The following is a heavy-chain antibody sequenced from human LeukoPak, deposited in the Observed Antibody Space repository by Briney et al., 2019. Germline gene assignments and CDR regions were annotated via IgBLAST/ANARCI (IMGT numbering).Heavy chain of an antibody. CDR2: IYYSGST. D-gene: IGHD6-19*01. V-gene: IGHV4-59*08. CDR3: ARTHSSGWSGSYWYFDL. Sequence: SETLSLTCTVSGGSISSYYWSWIRQPPGKGLEWIGYIYYSGSTNYNPSLKSRVTISVDTSKNQFSLKLSSVTAADTAVYYCARTHSSGWSGSYWYFDLWGRGTLVTVSS. CDR1: GGSISSYY. J-gene: IGHJ2*01.